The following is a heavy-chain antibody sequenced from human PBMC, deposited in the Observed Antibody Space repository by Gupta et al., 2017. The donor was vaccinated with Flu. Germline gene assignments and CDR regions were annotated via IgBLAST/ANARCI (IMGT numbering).Heavy chain of an antibody. D-gene: IGHD3-22*01. V-gene: IGHV3-53*02. J-gene: IGHJ5*02. CDR2: IYSGGST. Sequence: EVQLVETGGGLIQPGGSLRLSCAASGFTVSSNYMSWVRQAPGKGLEWVSVIYSGGSTYYADSVKGRFTISRDNSKNTLYLQMNSLRAEDTAVYYCASRHEQVSSSGYYYGVFDPWGQGTLVTVSS. CDR1: GFTVSSNY. CDR3: ASRHEQVSSSGYYYGVFDP.